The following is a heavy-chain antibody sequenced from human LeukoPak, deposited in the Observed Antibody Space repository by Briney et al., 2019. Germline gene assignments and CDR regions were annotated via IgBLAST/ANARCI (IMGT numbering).Heavy chain of an antibody. J-gene: IGHJ4*02. D-gene: IGHD5-18*01. Sequence: ASVKVSCKASVYTCTSCYMHWVRQPPGQRQGRLGLLTPSGGHTSYVQRFQGRVTMTRDTSTSTLYMELSSLRTEDTAVYYCARVEGYSYGHIDYWGQGTLVTVSS. V-gene: IGHV1-46*01. CDR2: LTPSGGHT. CDR1: VYTCTSCY. CDR3: ARVEGYSYGHIDY.